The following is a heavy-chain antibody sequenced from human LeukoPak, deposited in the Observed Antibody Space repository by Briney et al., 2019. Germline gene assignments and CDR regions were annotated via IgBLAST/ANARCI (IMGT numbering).Heavy chain of an antibody. CDR2: IRYDGTNK. J-gene: IGHJ6*03. V-gene: IGHV3-30*02. Sequence: GGSLRLSCAASGFTFNSYGMHWVRQAPGKGLEWVALIRYDGTNKYYADSVKGRFTIPRDNSKNTLYLQMNSLRAEDTAVYYCAKDSGGSYSGYMDVWGKGTTVTVSS. CDR1: GFTFNSYG. CDR3: AKDSGGSYSGYMDV. D-gene: IGHD1-26*01.